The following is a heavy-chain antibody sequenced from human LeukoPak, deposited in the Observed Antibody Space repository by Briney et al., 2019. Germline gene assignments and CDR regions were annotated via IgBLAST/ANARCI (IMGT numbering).Heavy chain of an antibody. CDR1: GYTFTSYD. CDR3: ARDQAAGKYYDFWSGYYSGWFDP. V-gene: IGHV1-18*01. Sequence: ASVKVSCKASGYTFTSYDINWVRQATGQGLEWMGWMNPNSGNTNYAQKLQGRVTMTTDTSTSTAYMELRSLRSDDTAVYYCARDQAAGKYYDFWSGYYSGWFDPWGQGTLVTVSS. D-gene: IGHD3-3*01. J-gene: IGHJ5*02. CDR2: MNPNSGNT.